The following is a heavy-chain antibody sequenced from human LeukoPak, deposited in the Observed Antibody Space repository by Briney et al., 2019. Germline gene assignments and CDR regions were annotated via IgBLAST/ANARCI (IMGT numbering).Heavy chain of an antibody. CDR3: ARVHLADAFDI. CDR1: GFTFSSYS. Sequence: GGSLRLSCAASGFTFSSYSMNWVRQAPGKGLEWVSSISSSSSYIYYADSVKGRFTIPRDNAKNSLYLQMNSLRAEDTAVYYCARVHLADAFDIWGQGTMVTVSS. V-gene: IGHV3-21*01. CDR2: ISSSSSYI. J-gene: IGHJ3*02.